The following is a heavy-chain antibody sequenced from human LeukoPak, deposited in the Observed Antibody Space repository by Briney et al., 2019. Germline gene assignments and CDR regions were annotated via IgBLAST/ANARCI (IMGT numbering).Heavy chain of an antibody. J-gene: IGHJ3*02. CDR3: ARNIRLHTTRTFDI. CDR2: ISSSSSNI. Sequence: GASLRLSCADSGFTFSSYSMNWVRQAPGKGLEWVSYISSSSSNIFYADSVKGRFTISRDNAKNSLYLQMNSLRDEDTAVYYCARNIRLHTTRTFDIWGQGTMVTVSS. CDR1: GFTFSSYS. D-gene: IGHD5-24*01. V-gene: IGHV3-48*02.